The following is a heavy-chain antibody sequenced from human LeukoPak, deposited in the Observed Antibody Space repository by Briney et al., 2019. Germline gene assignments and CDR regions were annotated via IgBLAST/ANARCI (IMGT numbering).Heavy chain of an antibody. Sequence: GGSLRLSCAASGFTFSSYGMHWVRQAPGEGLEWVAVIWYDGSNKYYADSVKGRFTISRDNSKNTLYLQMNSLRAEDTAVYYCARTSGESTAALRAPFDYWGQGTLATVSS. V-gene: IGHV3-33*01. CDR1: GFTFSSYG. J-gene: IGHJ4*02. D-gene: IGHD6-6*01. CDR3: ARTSGESTAALRAPFDY. CDR2: IWYDGSNK.